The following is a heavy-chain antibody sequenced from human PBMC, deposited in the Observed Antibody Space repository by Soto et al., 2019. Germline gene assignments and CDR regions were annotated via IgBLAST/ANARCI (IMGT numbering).Heavy chain of an antibody. J-gene: IGHJ5*02. Sequence: QVQLQESGPGLGKPSQTLSLTCTVSGGSISSGGYYWSWIRQHPGKGLEWIGYIDYSGTTYYNPSLRSQVTISVDTSKNQFSLKVNSVTAADTAVYYCAREHYSSTWYVDWFDPWGQGTPVTVSS. D-gene: IGHD6-13*01. CDR1: GGSISSGGYY. CDR3: AREHYSSTWYVDWFDP. CDR2: IDYSGTT. V-gene: IGHV4-31*01.